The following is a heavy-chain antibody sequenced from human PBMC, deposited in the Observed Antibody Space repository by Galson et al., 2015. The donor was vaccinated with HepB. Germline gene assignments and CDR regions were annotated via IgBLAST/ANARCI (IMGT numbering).Heavy chain of an antibody. D-gene: IGHD3-16*01. CDR3: ARVGSLGY. CDR2: ISSTGNII. Sequence: SLRLSCAASGFTFSSYEMNWVRQAPGKGLEWVSYISSTGNIIYYADSVKGRFTVSRDNAKNSLFLQMNSLRAEDTAVYYCARVGSLGYWGQGTLVTVSS. CDR1: GFTFSSYE. V-gene: IGHV3-48*03. J-gene: IGHJ4*02.